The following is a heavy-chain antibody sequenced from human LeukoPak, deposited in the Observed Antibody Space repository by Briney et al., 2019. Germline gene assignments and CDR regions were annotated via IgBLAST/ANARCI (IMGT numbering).Heavy chain of an antibody. V-gene: IGHV4-4*02. D-gene: IGHD2-2*02. J-gene: IGHJ6*02. CDR1: VGSINSGNW. CDR3: ATAPILRGEGGEHYKYGMDV. CDR2: IYHNGTP. Sequence: PSETLSLTCAVSVGSINSGNWWSWVRQSPGKGPEWIGEIYHNGTPNYNPSLKSRVTISADTFKNHFSLKMTSVTAADTAVYYCATAPILRGEGGEHYKYGMDVWGQGTTVIVSS.